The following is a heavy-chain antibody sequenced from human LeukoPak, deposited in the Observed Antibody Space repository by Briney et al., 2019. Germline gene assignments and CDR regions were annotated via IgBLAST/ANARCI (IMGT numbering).Heavy chain of an antibody. CDR2: INPNSGGT. D-gene: IGHD3-9*01. CDR1: GYTFTNFG. CDR3: ARVGSYDILTVPGRFDP. Sequence: ASVKVSCKASGYTFTNFGISWVRQAPGRGLEWMGRINPNSGGTNYAQKFQGRVTMTRDTSISTAYMELSRLRSDDTAVYYCARVGSYDILTVPGRFDPWGQGALVTVSS. V-gene: IGHV1-2*06. J-gene: IGHJ5*02.